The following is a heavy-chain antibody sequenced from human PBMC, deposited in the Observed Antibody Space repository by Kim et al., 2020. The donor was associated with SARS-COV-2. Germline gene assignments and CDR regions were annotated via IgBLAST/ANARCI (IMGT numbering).Heavy chain of an antibody. CDR3: AKAVLPTWSATNNWLDP. D-gene: IGHD2-15*01. CDR2: ISGDGGST. J-gene: IGHJ5*02. Sequence: GGSLRLSCAASGFTFDDYAMHWVRQAPGKGLEWVSLISGDGGSTDYADSVKGRFTISRDNSKNSLYLQMNSLRTEDTAFYHCAKAVLPTWSATNNWLDPWGQGTLVTVSS. V-gene: IGHV3-43*02. CDR1: GFTFDDYA.